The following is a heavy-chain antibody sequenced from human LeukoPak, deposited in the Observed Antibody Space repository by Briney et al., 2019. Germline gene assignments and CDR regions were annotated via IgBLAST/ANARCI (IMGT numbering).Heavy chain of an antibody. CDR3: AREGAEWALQLFDH. CDR1: GYTFTTYG. Sequence: GASVKVSCKASGYTFTTYGISWLRQAPGQGLEWMGWISAYNGVTNYAQKFQGRLNMTTDTSTTTASMELRSLRSDDTAIYYCAREGAEWALQLFDHWGQGTLVTVSS. CDR2: ISAYNGVT. V-gene: IGHV1-18*01. J-gene: IGHJ5*02. D-gene: IGHD1-26*01.